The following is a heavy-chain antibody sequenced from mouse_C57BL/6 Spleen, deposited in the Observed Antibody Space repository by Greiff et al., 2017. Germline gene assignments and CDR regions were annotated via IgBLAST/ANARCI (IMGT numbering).Heavy chain of an antibody. CDR1: GFNIKDDY. V-gene: IGHV14-4*01. Sequence: EVKLMESGAELVRPGASVKLSCTASGFNIKDDYMHWVKQRPEQGLEWIGWIDPENGDTEYASKFQGKATITADTSSNTAYLQLSSLTSEDTAVYYCTTGTTVVNYAMDYWGQGTSVTVSS. D-gene: IGHD1-1*01. J-gene: IGHJ4*01. CDR3: TTGTTVVNYAMDY. CDR2: IDPENGDT.